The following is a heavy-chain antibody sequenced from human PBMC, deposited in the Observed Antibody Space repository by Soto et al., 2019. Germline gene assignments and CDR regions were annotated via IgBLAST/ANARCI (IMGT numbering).Heavy chain of an antibody. V-gene: IGHV4-31*03. CDR3: ARAGVRFLEWSYGMDV. J-gene: IGHJ6*02. CDR2: IYSSGST. CDR1: GGSISSGGYY. Sequence: QVQLQESGPGLVKPSQTLSLTCTVSGGSISSGGYYWSWIRQHPGKGLEWIGYIYSSGSTYYNPSLKSRVTISVDTSKNQFSLKLSSVTAADTAVYYCARAGVRFLEWSYGMDVWGQGTTVTVSS. D-gene: IGHD3-3*01.